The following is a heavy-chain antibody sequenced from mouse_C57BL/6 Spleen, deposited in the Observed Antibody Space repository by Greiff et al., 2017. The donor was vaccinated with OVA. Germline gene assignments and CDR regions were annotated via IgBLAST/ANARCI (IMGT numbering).Heavy chain of an antibody. CDR2: IHPNSGST. J-gene: IGHJ1*03. Sequence: VQLQQPGAELVKPGASVKLSCKASGYTFTSYWMHWVKQRPGQGLEWIGMIHPNSGSTNYNEKFKSKATLTVDKSSSTAYMQLSSLTSEDSAVYYCARWDTTVVATEYFDVWGTGTTVTVSS. V-gene: IGHV1-64*01. CDR1: GYTFTSYW. D-gene: IGHD1-1*01. CDR3: ARWDTTVVATEYFDV.